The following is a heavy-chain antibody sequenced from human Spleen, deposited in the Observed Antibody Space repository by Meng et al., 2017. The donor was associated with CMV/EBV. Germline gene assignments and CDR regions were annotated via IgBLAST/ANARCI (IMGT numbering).Heavy chain of an antibody. CDR1: GDSITNTNYY. Sequence: QLQLQESGPGLVKPSETLSLTCTVSGDSITNTNYYRGWIRQPPGKGLEWIGSIYYSGSTYYNSSLNSRVTISIDTSKNQFSLKLTSVTAADTAVYYCARFMTTVDYWGQGTLVTVSS. J-gene: IGHJ4*02. V-gene: IGHV4-39*07. CDR3: ARFMTTVDY. CDR2: IYYSGST. D-gene: IGHD4-17*01.